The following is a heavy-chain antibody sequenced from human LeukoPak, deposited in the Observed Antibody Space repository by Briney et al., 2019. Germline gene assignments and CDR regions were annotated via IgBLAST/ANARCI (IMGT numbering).Heavy chain of an antibody. J-gene: IGHJ5*02. CDR2: IYYSGST. CDR3: ARGYCSSTSCVYDP. V-gene: IGHV4-59*01. D-gene: IGHD2-2*01. Sequence: PSETLSLTCTASGGSISSYYWRWIRQPPGKGQEWIGYIYYSGSTNYNPSLKSRVTISVDTSKNQFSLKLSSVTAADTAVYYCARGYCSSTSCVYDPWGQGTLVTVSS. CDR1: GGSISSYY.